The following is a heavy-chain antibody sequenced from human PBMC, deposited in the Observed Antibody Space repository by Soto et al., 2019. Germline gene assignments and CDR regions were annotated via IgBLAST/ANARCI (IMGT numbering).Heavy chain of an antibody. V-gene: IGHV3-30*18. D-gene: IGHD1-26*01. CDR3: AKDPTVGPLRWELLAGLGYFDY. CDR1: GFTFSSYG. J-gene: IGHJ4*02. Sequence: GGSLRLSCAASGFTFSSYGMHWVRQAPGKGLEWVAVISYDGSNKYYADSVKGRFTISRDNSKNTLYLQMNSLRAEDTAVYYCAKDPTVGPLRWELLAGLGYFDYWGQGTLVTVSS. CDR2: ISYDGSNK.